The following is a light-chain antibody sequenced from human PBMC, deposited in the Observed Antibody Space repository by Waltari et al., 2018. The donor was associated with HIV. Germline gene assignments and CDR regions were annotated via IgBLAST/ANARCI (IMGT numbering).Light chain of an antibody. CDR1: QNIRKY. CDR3: QQSYSTPQT. J-gene: IGKJ1*01. V-gene: IGKV1-39*01. CDR2: AAS. Sequence: DIQMTQSPSSLSASVGDRVTITCRASQNIRKYLNWYQQKPGKTHELLVFAASNLQSGVPSRFRGSGSGTDFTLTISSLQREDFATYYCQQSYSTPQTFGQGTKVEIK.